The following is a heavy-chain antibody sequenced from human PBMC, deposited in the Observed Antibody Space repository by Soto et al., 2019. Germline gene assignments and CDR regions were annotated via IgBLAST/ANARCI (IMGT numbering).Heavy chain of an antibody. D-gene: IGHD2-21*02. CDR2: IIPSVGTA. Sequence: ASVKVSCKVSGVTFSSYASSGVRQPPGKGLEWMGGIIPSVGTANYPQKFQGRVTITADESTSTPDMELSSLRSEDKAVYYCARGNVVVTANPSDYWGKGSLVTVSS. CDR3: ARGNVVVTANPSDY. V-gene: IGHV1-69*13. CDR1: GVTFSSYA. J-gene: IGHJ4*02.